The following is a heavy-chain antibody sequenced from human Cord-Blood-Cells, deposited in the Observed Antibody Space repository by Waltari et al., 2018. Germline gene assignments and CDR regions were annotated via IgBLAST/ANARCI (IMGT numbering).Heavy chain of an antibody. CDR3: ARDGAAADSDAFDI. D-gene: IGHD6-13*01. V-gene: IGHV4-61*01. J-gene: IGHJ3*02. CDR1: GGSVSSGSYY. Sequence: QVQLQESGPGLVKPSETLSLTCTVSGGSVSSGSYYWSWIRPPPGKGLEWIGYIYYSGSTNYNPALKSRVTISVDTSKNQFSLKLSSVTAADTAVYYCARDGAAADSDAFDIWGQGTMVTVSS. CDR2: IYYSGST.